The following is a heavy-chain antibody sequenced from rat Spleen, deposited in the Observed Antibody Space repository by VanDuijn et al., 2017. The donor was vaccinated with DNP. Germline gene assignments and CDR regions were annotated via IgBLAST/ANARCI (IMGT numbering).Heavy chain of an antibody. Sequence: EVQLVESGGDLVQPGRSLKVSCVVSGFTFNNYWMTWIRQVPGKGLEWVASITTSGDSTSSPDSVKGRFTISRDNAKNTLYLQMDSLRAEDTATYYCATGVYGGYEDWFAYWGQGTLDTVSS. D-gene: IGHD1-11*01. CDR3: ATGVYGGYEDWFAY. CDR2: ITTSGDST. V-gene: IGHV5-31*01. J-gene: IGHJ3*01. CDR1: GFTFNNYW.